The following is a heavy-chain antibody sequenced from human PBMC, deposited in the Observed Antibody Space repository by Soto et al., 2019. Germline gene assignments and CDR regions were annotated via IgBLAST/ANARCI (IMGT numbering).Heavy chain of an antibody. J-gene: IGHJ3*02. CDR3: AKVRSGTVRVSAFDI. Sequence: EVQLLESGGGLVQPGGSLRLSCAASGFTFSSYAMSWVRQAPGKGLEWVSAISGSGGSTYYADSVKGRFTISRDNSKNTLYLQMNSLGAEDTAVYYGAKVRSGTVRVSAFDIWGQGTMVTVSS. CDR1: GFTFSSYA. CDR2: ISGSGGST. V-gene: IGHV3-23*01. D-gene: IGHD1-1*01.